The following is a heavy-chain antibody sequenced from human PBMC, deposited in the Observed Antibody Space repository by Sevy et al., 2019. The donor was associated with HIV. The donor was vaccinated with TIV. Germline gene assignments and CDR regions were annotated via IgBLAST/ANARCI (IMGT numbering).Heavy chain of an antibody. CDR1: GFTFDAYA. D-gene: IGHD1-26*01. CDR2: ISWNSGTL. CDR3: AREVGGSGSK. V-gene: IGHV3-9*01. J-gene: IGHJ4*02. Sequence: GGSLRLSCAASGFTFDAYAMHWVRQVSGKGLEWVSGISWNSGTLAYADSVRGRFTISRDNAKNSVYLEMNSLRAEDTAVYYCAREVGGSGSKWGQGTLVTVSS.